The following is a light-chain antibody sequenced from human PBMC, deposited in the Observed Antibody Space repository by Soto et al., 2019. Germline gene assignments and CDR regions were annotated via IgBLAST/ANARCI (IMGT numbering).Light chain of an antibody. CDR2: GAS. J-gene: IGKJ1*01. CDR3: HQCYSSRT. CDR1: QSLTSSY. Sequence: EIVLTQSPGTLSLSPGXRASLSCRASQSLTSSYLAWYQQKPGQAPRLLIYGASSRATGIPDRFSGSGSGTDFTLTISRLEPEDFAVYYCHQCYSSRTFGQGTKV. V-gene: IGKV3-20*01.